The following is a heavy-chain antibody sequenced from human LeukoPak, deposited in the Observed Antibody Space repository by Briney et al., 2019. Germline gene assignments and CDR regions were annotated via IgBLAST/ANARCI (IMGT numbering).Heavy chain of an antibody. V-gene: IGHV4-30-4*01. J-gene: IGHJ4*02. Sequence: PSQTLSLTCTVSGGSISSGDYYWSWIRQPPGKGLEWIGYIYYSGSTNYNPSLKSRVTMSVDTSKNQFSLKLSSVTAADTAVYYCARGGWSLDYWGQGALVTVSS. CDR1: GGSISSGDYY. CDR2: IYYSGST. D-gene: IGHD6-19*01. CDR3: ARGGWSLDY.